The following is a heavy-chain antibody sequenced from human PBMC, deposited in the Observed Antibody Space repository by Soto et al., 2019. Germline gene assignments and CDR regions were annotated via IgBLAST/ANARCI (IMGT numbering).Heavy chain of an antibody. CDR3: ARLRVGFGELLTY. D-gene: IGHD3-10*01. CDR2: IYPGDSDT. Sequence: GESLKISCKHSGFNFPTFWIAWVRQMPGKGLEWMGIIYPGDSDTRYSPSFQGQVTISADKSITTAYLRWSSLKASDTAMYYCARLRVGFGELLTYWGQGTLVTVSS. CDR1: GFNFPTFW. V-gene: IGHV5-51*01. J-gene: IGHJ4*02.